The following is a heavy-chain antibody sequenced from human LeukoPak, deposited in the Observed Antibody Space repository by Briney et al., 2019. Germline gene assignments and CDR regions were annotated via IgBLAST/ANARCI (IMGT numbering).Heavy chain of an antibody. J-gene: IGHJ4*02. V-gene: IGHV3-21*01. CDR2: ISSSSSYI. CDR1: GFTFSSYS. Sequence: GSLSLSCAASGFTFSSYSMNWVRQAPGKGLEWVSSISSSSSYIYYADSVKGRFTISRDNAKNSLYLQMNSLRAEDTAVYYRATCSGGSCYFGYWGQGTLVTVSS. CDR3: ATCSGGSCYFGY. D-gene: IGHD2-15*01.